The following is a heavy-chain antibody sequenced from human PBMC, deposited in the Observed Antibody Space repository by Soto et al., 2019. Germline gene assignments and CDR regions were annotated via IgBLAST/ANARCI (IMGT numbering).Heavy chain of an antibody. CDR3: ARACSSTSCYDVFDS. Sequence: SETLSLTCTVSGGSISSYYWSWIRQPAGKGLQWIGRIYTSGSTNYNPSLKSRVTMSVDTSKNQFSLKLSSVTAADAAVYYCARACSSTSCYDVFDSWGQGTLVTVSS. CDR1: GGSISSYY. D-gene: IGHD2-2*01. CDR2: IYTSGST. J-gene: IGHJ4*02. V-gene: IGHV4-4*07.